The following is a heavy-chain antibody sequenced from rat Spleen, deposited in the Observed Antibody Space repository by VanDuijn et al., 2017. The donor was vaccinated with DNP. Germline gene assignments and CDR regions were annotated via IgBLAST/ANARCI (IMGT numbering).Heavy chain of an antibody. CDR2: ISYSGST. J-gene: IGHJ2*01. CDR1: GYSITSNY. CDR3: ARWVRYFDS. D-gene: IGHD1-1*01. Sequence: EVQLQESGPGLVKPSQSLSLTCSVTGYSITSNYWGWIRKLPGSKMEWMGYISYSGSTRYNPSLKSRISITRDTSENQFFLHLNSVTTEDTATYYCARWVRYFDSWGQGVMVTVSS. V-gene: IGHV3-1*01.